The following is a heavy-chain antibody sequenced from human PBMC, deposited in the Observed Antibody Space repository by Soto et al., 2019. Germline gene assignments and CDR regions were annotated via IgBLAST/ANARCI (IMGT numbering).Heavy chain of an antibody. CDR3: ARERGGYSYGDC. CDR1: GYTFISYG. J-gene: IGHJ4*02. V-gene: IGHV1-18*01. CDR2: VNIYNDKT. Sequence: QVQLVQSGPEVKKPGASVKVSCQASGYTFISYGINWVRQAPGQGLEWMGWVNIYNDKTNYAKKFQGRVTMTTDTSTRTAYLELKSLRSDDTAVYYCARERGGYSYGDCWGQGTLVTVSS. D-gene: IGHD5-18*01.